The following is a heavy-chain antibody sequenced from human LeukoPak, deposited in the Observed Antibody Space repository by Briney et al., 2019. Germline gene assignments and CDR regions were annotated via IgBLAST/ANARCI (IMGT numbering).Heavy chain of an antibody. Sequence: GGSLRLSCAASGFTVSSNYMAWVRQPPAKGLEWVSILYSAGFTYYADSVKGRFTISRDNSKNTVYLQMHSLRAEDTAVYYCPRELPFEDWGQGSLVTVSS. D-gene: IGHD2-15*01. CDR3: PRELPFED. CDR2: LYSAGFT. J-gene: IGHJ4*02. V-gene: IGHV3-53*01. CDR1: GFTVSSNY.